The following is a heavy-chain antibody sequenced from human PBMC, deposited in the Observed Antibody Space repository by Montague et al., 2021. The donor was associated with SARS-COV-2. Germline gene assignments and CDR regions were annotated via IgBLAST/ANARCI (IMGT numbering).Heavy chain of an antibody. D-gene: IGHD3-3*01. CDR2: IYYSGST. CDR3: ARGPWRITIFGVVTRYGMDD. J-gene: IGHJ6*02. CDR1: GDSVSSGSYY. V-gene: IGHV4-61*01. Sequence: SETLSLTCTVSGDSVSSGSYYWSWILQPPGKGLECIGYIYYSGSTYYNSSLKRLGTLSVDTSNNQFSLKLSSVTAADTAVYYCARGPWRITIFGVVTRYGMDDWGQGTTVTVSS.